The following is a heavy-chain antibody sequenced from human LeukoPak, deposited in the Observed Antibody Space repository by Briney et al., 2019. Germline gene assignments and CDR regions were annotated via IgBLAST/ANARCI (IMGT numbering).Heavy chain of an antibody. CDR1: GGTFSSYA. V-gene: IGHV1-69*13. D-gene: IGHD2-2*02. Sequence: SVKVSCKASGGTFSSYAISWVRQAPGQGLEWMGGIIPIFGTANYAQKFQGRVTITADESTSAAYMELSSLRSEDTAVYYCARIYCSSTSCYTSWDGAFDIWGQGTMVTVSS. CDR2: IIPIFGTA. CDR3: ARIYCSSTSCYTSWDGAFDI. J-gene: IGHJ3*02.